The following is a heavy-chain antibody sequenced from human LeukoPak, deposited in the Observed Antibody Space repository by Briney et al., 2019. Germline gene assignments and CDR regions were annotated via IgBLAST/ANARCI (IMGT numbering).Heavy chain of an antibody. J-gene: IGHJ4*02. V-gene: IGHV4-39*01. CDR3: ARTYDFWSGQIDY. D-gene: IGHD3-3*01. Sequence: SETLPLTCRVSGGSISSSSYFWGWIRQPPGKGLEWIGSINYSGSTYFNPSLKSRVTTSVDTSRNQFSLKLSSVTAADTAVYYCARTYDFWSGQIDYWGQGTLVTVSS. CDR2: INYSGST. CDR1: GGSISSSSYF.